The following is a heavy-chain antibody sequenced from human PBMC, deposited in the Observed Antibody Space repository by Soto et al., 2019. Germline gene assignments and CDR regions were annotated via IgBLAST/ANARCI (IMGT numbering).Heavy chain of an antibody. J-gene: IGHJ6*02. D-gene: IGHD1-7*01. Sequence: SETPSLTCPVSGSSVTSGRYYWGWIRQPPEKGLEWIGYIYYRGSTSYNPSLKSRVTISLDTSKSQFSLELTSVTAADTAVYLCARDRRTGTTHPYYGMDVWGQGTTVTVSS. V-gene: IGHV4-61*01. CDR2: IYYRGST. CDR1: GSSVTSGRYY. CDR3: ARDRRTGTTHPYYGMDV.